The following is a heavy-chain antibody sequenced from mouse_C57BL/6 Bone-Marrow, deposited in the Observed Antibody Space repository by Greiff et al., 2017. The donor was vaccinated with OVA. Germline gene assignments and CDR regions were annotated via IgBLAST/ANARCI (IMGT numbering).Heavy chain of an antibody. J-gene: IGHJ2*01. CDR1: GFNIKDDY. CDR2: IDPENGDT. CDR3: TSYGNFDY. Sequence: VQLQQSGAELVRPGASVKLSCTASGFNIKDDYMHWVKQRPEQGLEWIGWIDPENGDTEYASKFQGKATITADTSSNTAYLQRSSLTSEDTAVYYCTSYGNFDYWGQGTTRTVSS. V-gene: IGHV14-4*01. D-gene: IGHD2-1*01.